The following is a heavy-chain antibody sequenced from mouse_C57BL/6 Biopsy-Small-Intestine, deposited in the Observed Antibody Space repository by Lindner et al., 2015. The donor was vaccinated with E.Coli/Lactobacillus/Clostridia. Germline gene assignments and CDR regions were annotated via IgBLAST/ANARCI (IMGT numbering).Heavy chain of an antibody. CDR2: IDPDYGDT. V-gene: IGHV14-1*01. CDR3: TTGATAQAPYFDH. CDR1: GFNIKDYY. D-gene: IGHD3-2*02. J-gene: IGHJ2*01. Sequence: VQLQESGAELVRPGASVTLSCTPSGFNIKDYYLHWVRQRPEQDLEWIGRIDPDYGDTEYVPKFQGKATMTADTSSNTAYLQLSSLTSEDTAVYYCTTGATAQAPYFDHWGQGTTLTVSS.